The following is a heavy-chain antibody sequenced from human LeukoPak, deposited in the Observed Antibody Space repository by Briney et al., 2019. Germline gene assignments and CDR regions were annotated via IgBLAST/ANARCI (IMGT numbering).Heavy chain of an antibody. CDR2: ISGSGGST. D-gene: IGHD6-13*01. Sequence: PGGSLRLSCAASGSTFSSYAMSWVRQAPGKGLEWVSAISGSGGSTYYADSVKGRFTISRDNSKNTLYLQMNSLRAEDTAVYYCAPRTGYSSSWVDYWGQGTLVTVSS. CDR3: APRTGYSSSWVDY. V-gene: IGHV3-23*01. CDR1: GSTFSSYA. J-gene: IGHJ4*02.